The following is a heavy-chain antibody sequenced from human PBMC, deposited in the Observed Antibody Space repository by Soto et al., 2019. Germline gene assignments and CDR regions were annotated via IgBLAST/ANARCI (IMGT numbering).Heavy chain of an antibody. CDR3: ARAVAGGVYYYYGVDV. V-gene: IGHV1-69*12. CDR2: IIPIFGTA. D-gene: IGHD6-19*01. J-gene: IGHJ6*02. Sequence: QVQLVQSGAEVKKPGSSVKVSCKASGGTFSSYAINWVRQAPGQGLEWMGGIIPIFGTADYAQKFQGRVTTTANESTSTAYMELSGLRSEDTVVYYCARAVAGGVYYYYGVDVWGQGTTVTVSS. CDR1: GGTFSSYA.